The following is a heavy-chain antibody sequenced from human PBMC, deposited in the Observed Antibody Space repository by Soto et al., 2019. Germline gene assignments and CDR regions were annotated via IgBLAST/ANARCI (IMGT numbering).Heavy chain of an antibody. V-gene: IGHV4-34*01. CDR2: INHSGST. CDR1: GGSFSGYY. D-gene: IGHD4-4*01. Sequence: QVQLQQCGAGLLKPSETLSLTCAVYGGSFSGYYWSWIRQPPGKGLEWIGEINHSGSTNYNPSLKSRVTISVDTSKNQFSLKLSSVTAADTAVYYCARGRASLTTVTTRFDYWGQGTQVTVSS. J-gene: IGHJ4*02. CDR3: ARGRASLTTVTTRFDY.